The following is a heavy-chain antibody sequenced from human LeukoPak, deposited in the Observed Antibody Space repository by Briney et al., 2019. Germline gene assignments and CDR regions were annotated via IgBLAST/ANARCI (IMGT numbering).Heavy chain of an antibody. D-gene: IGHD3-16*02. CDR2: IKQDGGEK. J-gene: IGHJ4*02. CDR1: GFTFSTYW. V-gene: IGHV3-7*01. Sequence: GGSLRLSCAASGFTFSTYWMSWVRQAPGKGLEWVANIKQDGGEKYYVDSVKGRFTISRDNAKNSLYLQMNSLRVEDTAVYFCAKDGGRYRFDYWGQGTLVTVSS. CDR3: AKDGGRYRFDY.